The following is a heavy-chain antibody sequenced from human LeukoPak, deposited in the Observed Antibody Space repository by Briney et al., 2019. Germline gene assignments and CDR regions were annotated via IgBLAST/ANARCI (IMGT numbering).Heavy chain of an antibody. CDR3: ARTRKYCSGGSCYPEYFDY. D-gene: IGHD2-15*01. CDR2: IYSGGST. V-gene: IGHV3-66*01. J-gene: IGHJ4*02. CDR1: GFTFSSYA. Sequence: PGGSLRLSCAASGFTFSSYAMSWVRQAPGKGLEWVSVIYSGGSTYYADSVKGRFTISRDNSKNTLYLQMNSLRAEDTAVYFCARTRKYCSGGSCYPEYFDYWGQGTLVTVSS.